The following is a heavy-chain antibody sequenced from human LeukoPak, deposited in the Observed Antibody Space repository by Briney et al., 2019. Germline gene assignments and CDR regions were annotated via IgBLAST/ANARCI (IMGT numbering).Heavy chain of an antibody. V-gene: IGHV3-23*01. CDR2: TSGSGGYT. D-gene: IGHD3-9*01. CDR1: EFSVGSNY. J-gene: IGHJ4*02. CDR3: VKQGQYYDILFDY. Sequence: GGSLRLSCAASEFSVGSNYMTWVRQAPGRGLEWVSGTSGSGGYTYYADSVKGRFTISRDNSKNTLYLQMNSLRAEDTAVYYCVKQGQYYDILFDYWGQGTLVTVSS.